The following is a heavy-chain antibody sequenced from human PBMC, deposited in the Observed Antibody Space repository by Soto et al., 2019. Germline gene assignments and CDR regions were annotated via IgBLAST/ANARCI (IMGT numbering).Heavy chain of an antibody. J-gene: IGHJ6*02. Sequence: GASVKVSCKAFGYTFTSHGIAWVRQAPGQGLQWMGWISVYSGTANYARYFQGRVTMTRDTFTNTAYMELRHLRSDDTAIYYCARARYCASPSCYKHYYYGLDTWGQGTTVTVSS. CDR2: ISVYSGTA. CDR1: GYTFTSHG. D-gene: IGHD2-2*02. V-gene: IGHV1-18*01. CDR3: ARARYCASPSCYKHYYYGLDT.